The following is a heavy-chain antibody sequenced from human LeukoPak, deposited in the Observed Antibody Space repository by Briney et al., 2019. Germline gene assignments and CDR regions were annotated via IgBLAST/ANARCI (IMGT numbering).Heavy chain of an antibody. V-gene: IGHV1-8*03. CDR3: ARGISGSSLPFYYYYYMDV. CDR1: GYTFTSYD. D-gene: IGHD6-6*01. CDR2: MNPNSGNT. J-gene: IGHJ6*03. Sequence: ASVKVSCKASGYTFTSYDINWVRQATGQGLEWMGWMNPNSGNTGYAQKFQGRVTITRNTSISTAYMELSSLRSEDTAVYYCARGISGSSLPFYYYYYMDVWGKGTTVTVSS.